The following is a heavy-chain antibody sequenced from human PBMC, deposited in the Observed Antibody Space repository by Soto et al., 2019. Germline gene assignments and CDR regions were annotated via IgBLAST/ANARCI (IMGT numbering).Heavy chain of an antibody. CDR1: CGSIISYY. CDR2: IYYSGST. V-gene: IGHV4-59*01. CDR3: ARFSTVTTFDY. Sequence: PSETLSLTCTFSCGSIISYYWSWIRQPPGKGLEWIGYIYYSGSTNYNPSLKSRVTISVDTSKNQFSLKLSSVTAADTAVYYCARFSTVTTFDYWGQGTLVTVSS. D-gene: IGHD4-17*01. J-gene: IGHJ4*02.